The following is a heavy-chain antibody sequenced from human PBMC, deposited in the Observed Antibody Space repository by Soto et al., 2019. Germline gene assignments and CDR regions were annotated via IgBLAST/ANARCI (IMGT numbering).Heavy chain of an antibody. CDR1: GFTFSSYA. Sequence: GGSLRLSCAASGFTFSSYAMSWVRQAPGKGLERVSAISGSGGSTYYADSVKGRFTISRDNSKNTLYLQMNSLRAEDTAVYYCAKALRYCSGGSCYYFDYWGQGTLVTVSS. V-gene: IGHV3-23*01. D-gene: IGHD2-15*01. J-gene: IGHJ4*02. CDR3: AKALRYCSGGSCYYFDY. CDR2: ISGSGGST.